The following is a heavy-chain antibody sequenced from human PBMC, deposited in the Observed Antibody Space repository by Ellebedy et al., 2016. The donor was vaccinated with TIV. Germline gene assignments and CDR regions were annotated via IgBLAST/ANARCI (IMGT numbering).Heavy chain of an antibody. Sequence: SETLSLTXTVSGGSISSSSYYWGWVRQSPGKGLEWIGSIHYTGNTYYSPSLRSRVTISVDTSNNQFSLKVSSVTAADTAVYFCARLTDSYYFDYWGQGTLVTVSS. V-gene: IGHV4-39*01. J-gene: IGHJ4*02. CDR3: ARLTDSYYFDY. CDR2: IHYTGNT. CDR1: GGSISSSSYY. D-gene: IGHD2-15*01.